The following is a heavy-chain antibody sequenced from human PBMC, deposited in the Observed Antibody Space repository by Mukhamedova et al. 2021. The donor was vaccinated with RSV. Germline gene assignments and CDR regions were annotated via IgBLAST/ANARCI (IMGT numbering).Heavy chain of an antibody. Sequence: VRQAPGKGLEWLSLISSSGGSTYYSDSVKGRFAISRDNSKNTLFLQMSSLRDEDTAVYYCASSLRGPLDHWGQGILLTVSS. CDR2: ISSSGGST. CDR3: ASSLRGPLDH. D-gene: IGHD3-16*01. V-gene: IGHV3-23*01. J-gene: IGHJ4*02.